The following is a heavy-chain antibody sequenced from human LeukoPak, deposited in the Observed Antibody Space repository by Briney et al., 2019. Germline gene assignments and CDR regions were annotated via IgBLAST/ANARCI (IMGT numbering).Heavy chain of an antibody. CDR3: ARGGIAVAEGDFDY. J-gene: IGHJ4*02. CDR1: GGSFSGYY. V-gene: IGHV4-34*01. CDR2: INHSGST. Sequence: SETLSLTCAVYGGSFSGYYWSWIRQPPGKGLEWMGEINHSGSTNYNPSLKSRVTISVDTSKNQFSLKLSSVTAADTAVYYCARGGIAVAEGDFDYWGQGTLVTVSS. D-gene: IGHD6-19*01.